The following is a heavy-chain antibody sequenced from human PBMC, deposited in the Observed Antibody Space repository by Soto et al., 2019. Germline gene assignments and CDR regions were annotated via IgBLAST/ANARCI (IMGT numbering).Heavy chain of an antibody. J-gene: IGHJ6*02. CDR1: GYTFTSYA. Sequence: QVQLVQSGAEVKKPGASVKVSCKASGYTFTSYAMHWVRQAPGQRLEWMGWINAGNGNTKYSQKFQGRVTITRDTAASTAYMELSSLRSEDTAVYYCARFIVVPAASYYYYYGMDVWGQGTTVTVSS. D-gene: IGHD2-2*01. CDR3: ARFIVVPAASYYYYYGMDV. CDR2: INAGNGNT. V-gene: IGHV1-3*01.